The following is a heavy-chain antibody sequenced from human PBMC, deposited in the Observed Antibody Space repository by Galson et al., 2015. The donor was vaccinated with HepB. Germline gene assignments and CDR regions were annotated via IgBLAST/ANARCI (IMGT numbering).Heavy chain of an antibody. J-gene: IGHJ6*02. CDR2: TYYRSKWYN. CDR1: GDSVSSNSAA. CDR3: ARGSDRWRIAAAGTGYYYGMDV. V-gene: IGHV6-1*01. D-gene: IGHD6-13*01. Sequence: CAISGDSVSSNSAAWNWIRQSPSRGLEWLGRTYYRSKWYNDYAVSVKSRITINPDTSKNQFSLQLNSVTPEDTAVYYCARGSDRWRIAAAGTGYYYGMDVWGQGTTVTVSS.